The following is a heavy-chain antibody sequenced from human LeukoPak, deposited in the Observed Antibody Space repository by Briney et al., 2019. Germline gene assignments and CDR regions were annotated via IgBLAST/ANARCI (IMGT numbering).Heavy chain of an antibody. D-gene: IGHD6-19*01. CDR3: ANTGYSSGWYASPGWFDP. J-gene: IGHJ5*02. CDR1: GFTFSSYG. CDR2: ISGSGGST. Sequence: GGSLRLSRAASGFTFSSYGMSWVRQAPGKGLGWVSAISGSGGSTYYADSVEGRFTISRDNSKNTLYLQMNSLRAEDTAVYYCANTGYSSGWYASPGWFDPWGQGTLVTVSS. V-gene: IGHV3-23*01.